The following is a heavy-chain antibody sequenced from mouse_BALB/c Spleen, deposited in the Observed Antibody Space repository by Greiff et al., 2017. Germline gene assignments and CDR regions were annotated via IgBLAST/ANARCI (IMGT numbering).Heavy chain of an antibody. CDR3: ARAFYYAMDY. V-gene: IGHV14-3*02. CDR1: GFNIKDTY. J-gene: IGHJ4*01. CDR2: IDPANGNT. Sequence: VHVKQSGAELVKPGASVKLSCTASGFNIKDTYMHWVKQRPEQGLEWIGRIDPANGNTKYDPKFQGKATITADTSSNTAYLQLSSLTSEDTAVYYCARAFYYAMDYWGQGTSVTVSS.